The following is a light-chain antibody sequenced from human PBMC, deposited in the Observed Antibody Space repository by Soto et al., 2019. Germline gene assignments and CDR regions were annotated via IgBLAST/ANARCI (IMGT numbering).Light chain of an antibody. J-gene: IGKJ1*01. V-gene: IGKV3-20*01. CDR2: GAS. Sequence: PGERATLSCRTSQSVSSSYFAWYQQKPGQSPRLLIYGASNRATGIPDRFSGSGSGTDFTLTISRLEPEDFAVYYCQQYGSSPGTFGQGTKVEIK. CDR1: QSVSSSY. CDR3: QQYGSSPGT.